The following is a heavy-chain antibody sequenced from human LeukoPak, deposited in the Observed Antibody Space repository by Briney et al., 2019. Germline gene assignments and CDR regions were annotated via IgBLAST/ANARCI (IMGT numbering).Heavy chain of an antibody. Sequence: SETLSLTCTVSGGSISSYYWGWIRQPPGKGLEWIASIYYSGSTYYNPSLKSRLTISVDTSKNQFSLKLSSVTAADTAVYHCATTMVRGIIIHYWGQGTLVTVSS. V-gene: IGHV4-39*01. CDR3: ATTMVRGIIIHY. J-gene: IGHJ4*02. CDR1: GGSISSYY. CDR2: IYYSGST. D-gene: IGHD3-10*01.